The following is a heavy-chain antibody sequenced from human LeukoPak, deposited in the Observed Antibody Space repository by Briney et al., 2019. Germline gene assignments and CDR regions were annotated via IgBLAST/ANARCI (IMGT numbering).Heavy chain of an antibody. CDR1: GGSISSSSYY. V-gene: IGHV4-39*07. CDR3: ARVIPTGIVVVPAAVDY. CDR2: IYYSGST. Sequence: PSDTLSLTCTVSGGSISSSSYYWGWIRQPPGKGLEWIGSIYYSGSTYYNPSLKSRVTISVDTSKNQFSLKLSSVTAADTAVYYCARVIPTGIVVVPAAVDYWGQGTLVTVSS. D-gene: IGHD2-2*01. J-gene: IGHJ4*02.